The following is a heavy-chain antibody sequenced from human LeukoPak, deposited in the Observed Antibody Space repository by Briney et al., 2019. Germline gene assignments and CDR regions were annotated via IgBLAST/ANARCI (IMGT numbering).Heavy chain of an antibody. CDR1: GYTFTSYG. D-gene: IGHD5-12*01. V-gene: IGHV1-69*13. CDR2: IIPIFGTA. CDR3: ARRGLATNIYYYYGMDV. Sequence: SVKVSCKASGYTFTSYGISWVRQAPGQGLEWMGGIIPIFGTANYAQKFQGRVTITADESTSTAYMELSSLRSEDTAVYYCARRGLATNIYYYYGMDVWGQGTTVTVSS. J-gene: IGHJ6*02.